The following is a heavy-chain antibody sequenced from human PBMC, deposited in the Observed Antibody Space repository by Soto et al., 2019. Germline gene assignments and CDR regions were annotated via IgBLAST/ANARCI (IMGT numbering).Heavy chain of an antibody. CDR1: GFTFSSYA. Sequence: VGSLRLSCAASGFTFSSYAMSWVRQAPGKGLEWVSAISGSGGSTYYADSVKGRFTISRDNSKNKLYLQMNSLRAEDTAVYYCAKDQGTKDKWELPWYYYYGMDVWGQGTTVTVSS. V-gene: IGHV3-23*01. D-gene: IGHD1-26*01. CDR2: ISGSGGST. J-gene: IGHJ6*02. CDR3: AKDQGTKDKWELPWYYYYGMDV.